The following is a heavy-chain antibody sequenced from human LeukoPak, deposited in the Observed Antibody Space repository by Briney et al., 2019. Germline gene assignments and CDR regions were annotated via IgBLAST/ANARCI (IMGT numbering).Heavy chain of an antibody. J-gene: IGHJ4*02. D-gene: IGHD3-16*01. CDR2: IKRKTDGETT. Sequence: GESLRLSCAASGLTFSNAWMSWVRQAPGEGLEWGGRIKRKTDGETTEYVAPVKGRFTISRDDSKNTLYLQMNSLKTEDTGVYYCAPASSGLFYWGQGTLVTVSS. V-gene: IGHV3-15*01. CDR1: GLTFSNAW. CDR3: APASSGLFY.